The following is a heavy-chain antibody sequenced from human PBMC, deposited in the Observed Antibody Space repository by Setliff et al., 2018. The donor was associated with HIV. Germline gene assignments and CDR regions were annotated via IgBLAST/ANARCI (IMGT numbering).Heavy chain of an antibody. V-gene: IGHV3-48*04. Sequence: GGSLRLSCAASGFDFSGYSMPWVRQAPGKGPEWVSYISSSGSTIYYADSVKGRFTISRDNTKNSLYLQMNSLRVEDTAVYYCARDYLYYNMYNGSPVYGMDVWGQGTTVTVSS. J-gene: IGHJ6*02. D-gene: IGHD3-10*01. CDR3: ARDYLYYNMYNGSPVYGMDV. CDR1: GFDFSGYS. CDR2: ISSSGSTI.